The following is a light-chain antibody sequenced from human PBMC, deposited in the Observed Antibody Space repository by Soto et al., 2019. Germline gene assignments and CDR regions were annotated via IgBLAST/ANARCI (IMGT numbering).Light chain of an antibody. V-gene: IGKV3-15*01. CDR2: AAS. Sequence: EVVMTQSPGTLSALPGHSATLPCRASQSVGTNLASYQQKPGQAPRLLIYAASTRATGVPVRFSGSGSGTDFALTISSLQSDDFAVYYCQQYNQWSPITFGQGTRLEIK. CDR3: QQYNQWSPIT. CDR1: QSVGTN. J-gene: IGKJ5*01.